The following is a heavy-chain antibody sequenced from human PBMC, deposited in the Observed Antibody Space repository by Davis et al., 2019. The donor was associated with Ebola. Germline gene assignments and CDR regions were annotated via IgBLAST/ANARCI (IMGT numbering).Heavy chain of an antibody. Sequence: KVSCKGSGYSFTSYWIGWVRQMPGKGLEWMGIIYPGDSDTRYSPSFQGQVTISADKSISTAYLQWSSLKASDTAMYYCARFHSNYYYYYGMDVWGQGTTVTVSS. D-gene: IGHD4-11*01. V-gene: IGHV5-51*01. CDR3: ARFHSNYYYYYGMDV. CDR2: IYPGDSDT. J-gene: IGHJ6*02. CDR1: GYSFTSYW.